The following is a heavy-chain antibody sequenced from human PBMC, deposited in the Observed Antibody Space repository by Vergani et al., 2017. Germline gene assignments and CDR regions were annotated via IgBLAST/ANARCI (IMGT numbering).Heavy chain of an antibody. CDR3: ARQGGYSYGLDY. J-gene: IGHJ4*02. CDR2: IYYSGST. V-gene: IGHV4-39*01. Sequence: QLQLQESGPGLVKPSETLSLTCTVSGGSLSSSSYYWGWIRQPPGKGLEWIGSIYYSGSTYYNPSLKSRVTISVDTSKNQFSLKLSSVTAADTAVYYCARQGGYSYGLDYWGQGTLVTVSS. CDR1: GGSLSSSSYY. D-gene: IGHD5-18*01.